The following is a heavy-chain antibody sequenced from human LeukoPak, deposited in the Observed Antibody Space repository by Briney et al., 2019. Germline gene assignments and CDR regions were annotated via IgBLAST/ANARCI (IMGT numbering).Heavy chain of an antibody. D-gene: IGHD2-15*01. CDR2: IYPGDSDT. Sequence: GESLKISCKGSGYSFTSYWIGWVRQMPGKGLEWLGIIYPGDSDTRYSPSFQGQVTISADKSISTAYLQWSSLKASDTAMYYCARAAPYCSGGSCYEGNWFDPWGQGTLVTVSS. J-gene: IGHJ5*02. V-gene: IGHV5-51*01. CDR1: GYSFTSYW. CDR3: ARAAPYCSGGSCYEGNWFDP.